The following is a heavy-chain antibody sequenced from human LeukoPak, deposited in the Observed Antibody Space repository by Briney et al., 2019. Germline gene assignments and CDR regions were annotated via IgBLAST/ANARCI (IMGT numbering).Heavy chain of an antibody. CDR2: ISAYNGNT. D-gene: IGHD4-17*01. CDR1: GYTFVNYG. V-gene: IGHV1-18*01. Sequence: GASVKASCKASGYTFVNYGISWVRPAPGQGLEWMGWISAYNGNTNYAQKFQGRVTITTDTSTSTAYMELRSLGSDDTAVYYCARDESYGDYNNWFDPWGQGTLVTVS. J-gene: IGHJ5*02. CDR3: ARDESYGDYNNWFDP.